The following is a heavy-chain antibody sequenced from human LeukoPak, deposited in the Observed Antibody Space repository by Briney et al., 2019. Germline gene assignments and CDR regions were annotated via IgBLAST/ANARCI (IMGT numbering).Heavy chain of an antibody. V-gene: IGHV1-69*13. D-gene: IGHD2-21*02. J-gene: IGHJ6*03. CDR1: GGSFSTHA. Sequence: SVKVSCKAAGGSFSTHAIIWVRQAPGQGLEWMGGIIPVLGTTNSAQRFQDRLSLTADESTGTASMELTSLRPGDSAVYYCGASTVTVTYYYMAVWGKGTTITVSS. CDR3: GASTVTVTYYYMAV. CDR2: IIPVLGTT.